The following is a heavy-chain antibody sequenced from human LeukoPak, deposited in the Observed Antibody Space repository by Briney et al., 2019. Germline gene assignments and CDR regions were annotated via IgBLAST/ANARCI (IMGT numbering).Heavy chain of an antibody. J-gene: IGHJ4*02. V-gene: IGHV3-30*18. D-gene: IGHD6-13*01. CDR2: ISYDGSNK. CDR1: GFTFRRNG. Sequence: GGSLRLSCAASGFTFRRNGMHWVRQAPGKGLEGVAVISYDGSNKYYADSVKGRFTISRDNSKNTLYLQMNSLRDEDTAVYYCAKDRSSSWSLDYWGQGTLVTVSS. CDR3: AKDRSSSWSLDY.